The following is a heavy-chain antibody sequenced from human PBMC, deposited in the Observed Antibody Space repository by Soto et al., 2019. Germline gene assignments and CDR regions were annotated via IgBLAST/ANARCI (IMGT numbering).Heavy chain of an antibody. J-gene: IGHJ4*02. CDR3: ARTYCSGGSCYSGVIDY. CDR1: GFTFSSYS. CDR2: ISSSSSYI. Sequence: EVQLVESGGGLVKPGGSLRLSCAASGFTFSSYSMNWVRQAPGKGLEWVSSISSSSSYIYYADSVKGRFTISKDNAKNSLYLQMNSLRAEDTAVYYCARTYCSGGSCYSGVIDYRGQGTLVTVSS. V-gene: IGHV3-21*01. D-gene: IGHD2-15*01.